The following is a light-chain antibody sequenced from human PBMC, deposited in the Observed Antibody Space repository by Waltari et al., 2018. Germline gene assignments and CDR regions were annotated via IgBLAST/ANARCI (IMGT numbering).Light chain of an antibody. J-gene: IGKJ5*01. CDR2: DAS. CDR3: QQRSSWPIT. V-gene: IGKV3-11*01. Sequence: EIVLTQSPATLCLSTGEGATISCRASQSVSSYLAWYQQKPGQAPRLLIYDASNRATGIPARFSGSGSGTDFTLTISSLEPEDFAVYYCQQRSSWPITFGQGTRLEIK. CDR1: QSVSSY.